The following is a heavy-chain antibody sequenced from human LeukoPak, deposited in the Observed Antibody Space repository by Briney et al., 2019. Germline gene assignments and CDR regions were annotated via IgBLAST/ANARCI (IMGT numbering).Heavy chain of an antibody. D-gene: IGHD5-18*01. Sequence: ASVKVSCKASGYTFTSYGISWVRQAPGQGLEWMGGIIPIFGTANYAQKFQGRVTITADESTSTAYMELSSLRSEDTAVYYCARSGIQLWLYQKYYFDYWGQGTLVTVSS. J-gene: IGHJ4*02. CDR3: ARSGIQLWLYQKYYFDY. CDR1: GYTFTSYG. CDR2: IIPIFGTA. V-gene: IGHV1-69*13.